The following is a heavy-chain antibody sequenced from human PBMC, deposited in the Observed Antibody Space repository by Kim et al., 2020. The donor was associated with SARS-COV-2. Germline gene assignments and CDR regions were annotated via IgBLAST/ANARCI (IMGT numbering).Heavy chain of an antibody. J-gene: IGHJ4*02. Sequence: KGRFTISRDNAKNSLYLQMNSLRAEDTAVYYCARVGTYSSGWAFEYYFDYWGQGTLVTVSS. CDR3: ARVGTYSSGWAFEYYFDY. V-gene: IGHV3-11*01. D-gene: IGHD6-19*01.